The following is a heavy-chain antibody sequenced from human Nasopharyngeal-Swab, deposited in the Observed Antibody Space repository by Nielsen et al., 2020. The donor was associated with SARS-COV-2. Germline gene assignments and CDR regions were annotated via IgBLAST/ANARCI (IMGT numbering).Heavy chain of an antibody. CDR3: ARDPVYSVRRNEGTGGYFDY. V-gene: IGHV3-33*01. D-gene: IGHD1-1*01. J-gene: IGHJ4*02. Sequence: GESLKISCAASGFTFSSYGMHWVRQAPGKGLEWVVVIWYDGSNKYYTDSVKGRFTISRDNSKNTLYLQMNSLRAEDTAVYYCARDPVYSVRRNEGTGGYFDYWGQGTLVTVSS. CDR2: IWYDGSNK. CDR1: GFTFSSYG.